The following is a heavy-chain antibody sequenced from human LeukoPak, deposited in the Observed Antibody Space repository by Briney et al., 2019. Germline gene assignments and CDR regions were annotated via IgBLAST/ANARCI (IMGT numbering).Heavy chain of an antibody. CDR1: GYTFTSYG. CDR2: ISAYNGNT. D-gene: IGHD3-22*01. CDR3: ARAAMIVVVISENDAFDI. V-gene: IGHV1-18*01. J-gene: IGHJ3*02. Sequence: ASVKVSCKASGYTFTSYGISWVRQAPGQGLEWMGWISAYNGNTNYAQKLQGRVTMTTDTSTSTAYMELRSLRSDDTAVYYCARAAMIVVVISENDAFDIWGQGTMVTVSS.